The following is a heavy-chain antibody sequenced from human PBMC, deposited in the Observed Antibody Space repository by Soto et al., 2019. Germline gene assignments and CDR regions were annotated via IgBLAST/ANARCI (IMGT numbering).Heavy chain of an antibody. CDR1: GFTFSNYW. CDR3: ARGDCVGGSCYSLAGSFYYDMDA. D-gene: IGHD2-15*01. J-gene: IGHJ6*03. Sequence: EVQLVESGGGLVQPGGSLRLSCAASGFTFSNYWMYWVRQAPGKGLEWVSRINSDGSVSTYADSVKGRLTISRDNVKNTLYLQMDRLRAEDTAVYYCARGDCVGGSCYSLAGSFYYDMDAWGKGTTVTV. CDR2: INSDGSVS. V-gene: IGHV3-74*03.